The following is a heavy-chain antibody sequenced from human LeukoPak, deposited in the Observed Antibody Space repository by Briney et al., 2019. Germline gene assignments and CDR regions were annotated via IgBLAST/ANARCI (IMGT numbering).Heavy chain of an antibody. V-gene: IGHV3-7*01. D-gene: IGHD2-2*01. Sequence: GGSLRLSCAASGFTFTKYWMTWVRQAPGKGLEWVANIKQDGSEKFYVDSVKGRFTVSRDNAKNSLDLQINSLGAEDTAVYYCARGLDCRSTSCYLDNWGQGTLVTVSS. CDR3: ARGLDCRSTSCYLDN. CDR1: GFTFTKYW. CDR2: IKQDGSEK. J-gene: IGHJ4*02.